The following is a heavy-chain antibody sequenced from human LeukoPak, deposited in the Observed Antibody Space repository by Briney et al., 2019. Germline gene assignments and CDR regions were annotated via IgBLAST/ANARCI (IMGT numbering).Heavy chain of an antibody. V-gene: IGHV4-59*08. CDR1: GDSVSIYY. Sequence: SETLSLTCTVSGDSVSIYYWSWIRQPPGKGLEWIGYIYYRGNTNYNPSLKSRVTMAADTPKNQFSLKLSSVTAADTAVYYCARLNGDCSGGSCYYYYGMDVWGQGTTVTVSS. D-gene: IGHD2-15*01. CDR3: ARLNGDCSGGSCYYYYGMDV. CDR2: IYYRGNT. J-gene: IGHJ6*02.